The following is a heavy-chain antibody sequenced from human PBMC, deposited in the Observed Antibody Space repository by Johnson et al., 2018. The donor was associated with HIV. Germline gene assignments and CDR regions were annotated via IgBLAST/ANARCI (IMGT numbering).Heavy chain of an antibody. D-gene: IGHD4-23*01. CDR2: ISYDGSNQ. J-gene: IGHJ3*02. V-gene: IGHV3-30*04. CDR1: GFTFDDYT. Sequence: QVQLVESGGGLVQPGRSLRLSCAASGFTFDDYTMHWVRQAPGTGLEWVAVISYDGSNQYYADSVKGRFTISRDNSKNTLYPQMNSLRAEDTSVYYCAKGGAMVVTPRGEAFDIWGQGTMVTVSS. CDR3: AKGGAMVVTPRGEAFDI.